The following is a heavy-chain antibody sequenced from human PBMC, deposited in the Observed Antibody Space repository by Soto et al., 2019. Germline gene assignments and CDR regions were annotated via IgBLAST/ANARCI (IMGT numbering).Heavy chain of an antibody. V-gene: IGHV3-73*02. D-gene: IGHD3-9*01. Sequence: EVQLVESGGGLVQPGGSRKLSCAASGFAFSASAMHWVRQAPGKGLEWVGRIRSKTHRYATAYAASLKGRFTISRDDSKTTAYLEMNSLKTEDTAVYYCARYDTYDYWGQGTLVTVSS. CDR1: GFAFSASA. CDR2: IRSKTHRYAT. CDR3: ARYDTYDY. J-gene: IGHJ4*02.